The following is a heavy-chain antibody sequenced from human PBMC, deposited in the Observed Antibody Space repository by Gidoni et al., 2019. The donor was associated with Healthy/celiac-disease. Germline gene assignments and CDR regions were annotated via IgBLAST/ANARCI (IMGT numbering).Heavy chain of an antibody. D-gene: IGHD6-19*01. Sequence: EVQLLESGGGLVQPGGSLRRSCAASGFTFSSYAMSWVRQAPGKGLEWVSAISGSGGSTYYADSVKGRFTISRDNSKNTLYLQMNSLRAEDTAVYYCAKDPVGLFTVAGTFDYWGQGTLVTVSS. V-gene: IGHV3-23*01. CDR2: ISGSGGST. J-gene: IGHJ4*02. CDR3: AKDPVGLFTVAGTFDY. CDR1: GFTFSSYA.